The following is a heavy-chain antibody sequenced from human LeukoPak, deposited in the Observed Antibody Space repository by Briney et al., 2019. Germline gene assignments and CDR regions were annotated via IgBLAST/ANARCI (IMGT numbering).Heavy chain of an antibody. CDR3: ARGRKDYDFWSGSVNWFDP. D-gene: IGHD3-3*01. J-gene: IGHJ5*02. Sequence: SETLSLTCAVYGGSFSGYYWSWIRQPPGKGLEWIGEINHSGSTYYNPSLKSRVTISVDTSKNQFSLKLSSVTAADTAVYYCARGRKDYDFWSGSVNWFDPWGQGTLVTVSS. CDR1: GGSFSGYY. CDR2: INHSGST. V-gene: IGHV4-34*09.